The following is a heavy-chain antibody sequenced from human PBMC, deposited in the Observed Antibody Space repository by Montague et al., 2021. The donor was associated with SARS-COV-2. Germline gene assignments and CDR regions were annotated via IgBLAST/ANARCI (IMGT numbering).Heavy chain of an antibody. CDR3: ARRGKAITVPYFVY. J-gene: IGHJ4*02. D-gene: IGHD3-3*01. CDR2: ISSGGLSV. CDR1: GFSFSDYY. Sequence: SLRLSCAASGFSFSDYYMTWIRQAPGKGLEWVSYISSGGLSVYYSDSVKGRFTISRDNANKTLFLQMNSLRAEDTAVYYCARRGKAITVPYFVYWGQGTPVAVSS. V-gene: IGHV3-11*01.